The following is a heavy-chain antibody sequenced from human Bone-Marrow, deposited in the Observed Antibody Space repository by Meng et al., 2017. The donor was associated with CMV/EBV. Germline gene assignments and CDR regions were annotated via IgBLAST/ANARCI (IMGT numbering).Heavy chain of an antibody. CDR3: ARGRLIAARRANWFDP. D-gene: IGHD6-6*01. CDR2: MNPNSGNT. V-gene: IGHV1-8*01. Sequence: ASVKVSCKASGYTFTSYDINWVRQVPGRGLEWMGWMNPNSGNTGYAQKFQGRVTMTRDTSISTAYMELSRLRSDDTAVYYCARGRLIAARRANWFDPWGQGTLVTVSS. J-gene: IGHJ5*02. CDR1: GYTFTSYD.